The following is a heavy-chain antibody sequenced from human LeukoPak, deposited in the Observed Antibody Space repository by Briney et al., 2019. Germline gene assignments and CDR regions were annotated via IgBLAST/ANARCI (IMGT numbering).Heavy chain of an antibody. CDR3: ARAPPAAMAGWFDP. Sequence: ASVKVSFKASGYTFTGYYMHWVRQAPGQGLEWMGWINPNSGGTNYARKFQGRVTMTRDTSISTAYMELSRLRSDDTAVYYCARAPPAAMAGWFDPWGQGTLVTVSS. V-gene: IGHV1-2*02. CDR2: INPNSGGT. D-gene: IGHD2-2*01. J-gene: IGHJ5*02. CDR1: GYTFTGYY.